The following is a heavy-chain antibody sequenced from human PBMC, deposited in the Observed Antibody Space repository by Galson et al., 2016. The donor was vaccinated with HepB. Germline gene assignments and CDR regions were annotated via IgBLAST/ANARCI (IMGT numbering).Heavy chain of an antibody. Sequence: CAISGDSVSTKSAAWNWIRQSPSRGLEWLGRTYYRSKWYNEYAVSVQSRFTISRDNSKDTVFLQMNSLRVEDTAIYYCARARDDYDSIHYYYYYYMDVWGKGTTVTVSS. J-gene: IGHJ6*03. V-gene: IGHV6-1*01. CDR1: GDSVSTKSAA. D-gene: IGHD5-24*01. CDR2: TYYRSKWYN. CDR3: ARARDDYDSIHYYYYYYMDV.